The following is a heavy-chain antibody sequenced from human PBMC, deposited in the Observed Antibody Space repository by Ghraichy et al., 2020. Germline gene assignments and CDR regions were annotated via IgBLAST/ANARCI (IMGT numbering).Heavy chain of an antibody. CDR2: ISRSGGST. CDR1: GFTFINYA. J-gene: IGHJ3*01. Sequence: GESLNISCAASGFTFINYAMSWVRQAPGKGLEWVSGISRSGGSTYYADSVKGRFSISRDNSKNTLYLQMNSLRAEDSAVYYCAKEYYDRFADAFDFWGQGTVVTVSS. D-gene: IGHD3-16*01. V-gene: IGHV3-23*01. CDR3: AKEYYDRFADAFDF.